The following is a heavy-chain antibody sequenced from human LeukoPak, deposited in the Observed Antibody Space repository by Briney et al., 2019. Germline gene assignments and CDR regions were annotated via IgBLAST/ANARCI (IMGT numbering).Heavy chain of an antibody. CDR1: GYTFTGYY. CDR2: INPNSGGT. V-gene: IGHV1-2*02. Sequence: ASVKVSCKASGYTFTGYYMHWVRQAPGQGLEWMGWINPNSGGTNYAQKFQGRVTMTRDTSISTAYMELSRLRSDDTAVYYCARAKYCSGGSCYLFDYWGQGTLVTVSS. CDR3: ARAKYCSGGSCYLFDY. D-gene: IGHD2-15*01. J-gene: IGHJ4*02.